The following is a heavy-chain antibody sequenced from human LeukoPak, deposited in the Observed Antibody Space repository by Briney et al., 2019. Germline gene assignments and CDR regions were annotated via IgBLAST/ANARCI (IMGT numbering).Heavy chain of an antibody. V-gene: IGHV3-74*03. J-gene: IGHJ6*03. CDR1: GLTFSSYW. CDR3: AKDLRIFGTGVSNPYYMDV. Sequence: PGGSLRLSCAASGLTFSSYWMHWVRQAPGKGLVWVSRINSDGSSTTYADSVKGRFTISRDTSKSTLYLQLNSLRAEDTAVYYCAKDLRIFGTGVSNPYYMDVWGKGTTVTISS. CDR2: INSDGSST. D-gene: IGHD3-3*02.